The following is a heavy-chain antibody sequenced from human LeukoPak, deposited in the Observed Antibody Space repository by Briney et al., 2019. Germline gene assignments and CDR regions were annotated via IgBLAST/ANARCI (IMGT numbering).Heavy chain of an antibody. CDR1: GGSNSIYY. Sequence: PSETLSLTRTLSGGSNSIYYWSSVRQPPGKGLEWIGYIYYSGSTNYNPSLKSRVTISVDTSKNQFSLKLSSVTAADTPVFYCARDPLPRYWGQGTLVTVSS. J-gene: IGHJ4*02. CDR2: IYYSGST. CDR3: ARDPLPRY. V-gene: IGHV4-59*01.